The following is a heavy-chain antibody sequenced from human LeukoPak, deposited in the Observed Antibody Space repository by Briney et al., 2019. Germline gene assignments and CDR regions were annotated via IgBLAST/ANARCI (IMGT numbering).Heavy chain of an antibody. CDR1: GGSISSGGYS. CDR2: IYYSGST. V-gene: IGHV4-31*03. Sequence: SETLSLTCTVSGGSISSGGYSWSWIRQHPGKGLEWIGYIYYSGSTYYNPSLKSRVTISVDTSKNQFSLKLTSVTAADTAVYYCARWIQLWSTFDYWGQGTLVTVSA. J-gene: IGHJ4*02. CDR3: ARWIQLWSTFDY. D-gene: IGHD5-18*01.